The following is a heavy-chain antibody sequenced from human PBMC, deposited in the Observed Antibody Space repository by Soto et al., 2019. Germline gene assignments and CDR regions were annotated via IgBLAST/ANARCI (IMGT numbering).Heavy chain of an antibody. V-gene: IGHV3-15*07. CDR3: TTRLYDSSGYYWGHH. D-gene: IGHD3-22*01. Sequence: EVQLVESGGGLVKPGGSLRLSCAASGFTFSKAWMNWVRQAPGKGLEWVGRIKSKTDGGTTDYAAPVRGRFTISRDDSKNTLYLQMNSLKTEDTAVYYCTTRLYDSSGYYWGHHWGQGPLVTVSS. CDR2: IKSKTDGGTT. J-gene: IGHJ5*02. CDR1: GFTFSKAW.